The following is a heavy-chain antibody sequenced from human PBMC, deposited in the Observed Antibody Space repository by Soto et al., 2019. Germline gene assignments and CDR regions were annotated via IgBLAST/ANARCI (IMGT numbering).Heavy chain of an antibody. V-gene: IGHV2-5*02. CDR1: GFSLTSGGVT. CDR3: AHSRVRSNSFDS. J-gene: IGHJ5*01. CDR2: ISWDDEK. Sequence: SGPTLVNPTQTLTFTCTFSGFSLTSGGVTVGWVRQPPRKALEWVALISWDDEKRYSPSLKSRLTINRDTWKNQVVLTMTIMDPVDTATYYCAHSRVRSNSFDSWGQGVQVTVSS.